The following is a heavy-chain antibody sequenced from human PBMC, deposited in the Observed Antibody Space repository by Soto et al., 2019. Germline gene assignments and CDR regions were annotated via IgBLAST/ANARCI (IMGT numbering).Heavy chain of an antibody. CDR3: AKDLNPQFFDY. V-gene: IGHV3-23*01. J-gene: IGHJ4*02. Sequence: WGSLLLSCAASVFTFSSYAMNWVRQAPGKGLEWASAISGSGGSTYYADSVKGRFTISIDNSKNTLYLQMNSLRAEDTAVYYCAKDLNPQFFDYWGQGTLVTVSS. CDR1: VFTFSSYA. CDR2: ISGSGGST.